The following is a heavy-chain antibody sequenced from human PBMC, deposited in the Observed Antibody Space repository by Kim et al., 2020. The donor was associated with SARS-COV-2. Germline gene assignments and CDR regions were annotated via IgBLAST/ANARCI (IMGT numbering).Heavy chain of an antibody. CDR2: INAVTGNT. Sequence: ASVKVSCKTSGYSFTAYAIHWVRRAPGQRLEWMGWINAVTGNTEYSQNLQGRVTITRDTSARTAYMELSSLRSEDTAVYYCASGGGPLKFLEWLLGYFDLWGPGTLVTVSS. J-gene: IGHJ5*02. D-gene: IGHD3-3*01. V-gene: IGHV1-3*01. CDR3: ASGGGPLKFLEWLLGYFDL. CDR1: GYSFTAYA.